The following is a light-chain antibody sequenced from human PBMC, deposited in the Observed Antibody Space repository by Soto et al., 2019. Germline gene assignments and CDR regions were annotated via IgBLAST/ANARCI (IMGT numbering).Light chain of an antibody. CDR3: QQYETLPIT. CDR2: DAS. V-gene: IGKV1-33*01. Sequence: DIQMTQSPSSLSASVGDRVTITCQASQDINSYLSWYQQQPGQAPKLLIYDASNLHPGVPSRFSRSGSGTDFTFPISSLQPEDISTYYCQQYETLPITFGQGTRLEIK. CDR1: QDINSY. J-gene: IGKJ5*01.